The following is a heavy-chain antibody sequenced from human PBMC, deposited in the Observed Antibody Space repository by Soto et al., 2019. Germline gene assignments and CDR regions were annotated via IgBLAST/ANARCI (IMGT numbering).Heavy chain of an antibody. CDR3: AKGDGFILAV. J-gene: IGHJ6*02. Sequence: LRLSCAASGFTVNSNYMSWVRQAPGEGLQWVSITNTGGTTYYADSVKGRFTVSRDNSKNTLYLQMNSLRAEDTAVYYCAKGDGFILAVWGQGTTVTVSS. D-gene: IGHD1-26*01. CDR1: GFTVNSNY. V-gene: IGHV3-53*01. CDR2: TNTGGTT.